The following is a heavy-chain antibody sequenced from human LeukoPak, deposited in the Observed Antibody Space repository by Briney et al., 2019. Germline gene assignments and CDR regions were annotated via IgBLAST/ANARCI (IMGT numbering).Heavy chain of an antibody. J-gene: IGHJ3*02. Sequence: GGSLRLSCAASGFTVSSNYMTWVRQAPGKGLEWVSVIYSGGSTYYADSVKGRFTISRDNSKNTLYLQMNSLRAEDTAVYYCARIVAGGAFDIWGQGTIHTVSS. CDR2: IYSGGST. V-gene: IGHV3-66*01. CDR3: ARIVAGGAFDI. CDR1: GFTVSSNY. D-gene: IGHD1-26*01.